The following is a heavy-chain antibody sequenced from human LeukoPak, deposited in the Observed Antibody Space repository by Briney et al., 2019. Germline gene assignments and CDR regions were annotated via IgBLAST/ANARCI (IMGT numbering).Heavy chain of an antibody. D-gene: IGHD2-15*01. CDR1: GFTFSSYD. CDR3: TRVGGLVVVAATFFDY. J-gene: IGHJ4*02. V-gene: IGHV3-13*01. Sequence: GGSLRLSCAASGFTFSSYDMHWVRQATEKGLEWVSAIGTAGDTYYPGSVKGRFTISRENAKNSLYLQMNSLKTEDTAVYYCTRVGGLVVVAATFFDYWGQGTLVTVSS. CDR2: IGTAGDT.